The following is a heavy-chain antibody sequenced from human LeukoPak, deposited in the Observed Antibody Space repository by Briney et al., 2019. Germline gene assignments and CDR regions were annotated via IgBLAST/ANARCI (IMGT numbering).Heavy chain of an antibody. V-gene: IGHV4-31*03. D-gene: IGHD3-10*01. CDR3: ASSGGIGSESSMLDY. CDR1: GGSISSGGYY. Sequence: PSQTLSLTCTVSGGSISSGGYYWSWIPQHPGRGLEWIGYIYYSGSTYYNPSLKSRVTISVDTSKNQFSLKLSSVTAADTAVYYCASSGGIGSESSMLDYWGQGTLVTVSS. J-gene: IGHJ4*02. CDR2: IYYSGST.